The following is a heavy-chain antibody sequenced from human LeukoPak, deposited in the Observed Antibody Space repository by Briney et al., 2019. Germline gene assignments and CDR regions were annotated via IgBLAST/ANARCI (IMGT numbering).Heavy chain of an antibody. J-gene: IGHJ4*02. D-gene: IGHD3-10*01. CDR3: ARAIRGSAVDTGDR. Sequence: PGGSLRLSCAASGFTFSSYWMRWVRQAPGKGLEGVANIKNDGSGEYYVDSVKGRFTISRDNAKNSLFPQMNSLTAEDTAVYYCARAIRGSAVDTGDRWGQGTLVTVSS. CDR2: IKNDGSGE. CDR1: GFTFSSYW. V-gene: IGHV3-7*01.